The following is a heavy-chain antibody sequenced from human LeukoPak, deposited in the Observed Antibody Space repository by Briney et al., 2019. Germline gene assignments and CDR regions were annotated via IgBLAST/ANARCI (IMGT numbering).Heavy chain of an antibody. V-gene: IGHV4-61*02. D-gene: IGHD2-8*01. CDR2: IYTSGST. CDR1: GGSISSGSYY. J-gene: IGHJ4*02. CDR3: ATRLGYCTNGVCYYYFDY. Sequence: SETLSLTCTVSGGSISSGSYYWSWIRQPAGKGLEWIGRIYTSGSTDYNPSLKSRVTISVDTSKNQFSLKLSSVTAAGTAVYYCATRLGYCTNGVCYYYFDYWGQGTLVTVSS.